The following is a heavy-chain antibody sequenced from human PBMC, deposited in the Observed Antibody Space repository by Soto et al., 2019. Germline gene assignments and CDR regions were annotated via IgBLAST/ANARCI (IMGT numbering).Heavy chain of an antibody. J-gene: IGHJ5*02. CDR3: ASLGDSLYYDSSGYYLPLPPA. Sequence: ASVKVSCKASGYTFTGYAMHWVRQAPGQRLEWMGWINAGNGNTNYAQKLQGRVTMTTDTSTSTAYMELRSLRSDDTAVYYCASLGDSLYYDSSGYYLPLPPAWGQGTLVTVSS. D-gene: IGHD3-22*01. V-gene: IGHV1-3*01. CDR1: GYTFTGYA. CDR2: INAGNGNT.